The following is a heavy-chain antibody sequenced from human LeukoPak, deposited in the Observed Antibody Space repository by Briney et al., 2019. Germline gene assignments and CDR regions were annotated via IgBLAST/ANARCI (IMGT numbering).Heavy chain of an antibody. V-gene: IGHV3-48*03. CDR3: ARDPIDYGMDV. CDR2: ISSSGSTI. J-gene: IGHJ6*04. Sequence: GGSLRLSCAASGFTFSSYEMNWVRQAPGKGLEWVSYISSSGSTIYYVDSVKGRFTISRDNAKNSLYLQMNSLRAEDTAVYYCARDPIDYGMDVWGKGTTVTVSS. CDR1: GFTFSSYE.